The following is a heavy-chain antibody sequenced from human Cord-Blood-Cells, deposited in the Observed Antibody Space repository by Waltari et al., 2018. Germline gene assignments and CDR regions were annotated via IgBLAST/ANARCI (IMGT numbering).Heavy chain of an antibody. CDR2: ISSSSSTI. J-gene: IGHJ3*02. CDR1: GFTFSSYS. Sequence: EVQLVESGGGLVQPGGSLRLSCAAPGFTFSSYSMNWVRQAPGKGLEWVSYISSSSSTIYYAEAVKGRCTMSSDNAKSSLYLQMNSLRGEDTAVYYCARDGPSRWYYYDSSGDDLDAFDIWGQGTMVTVSS. D-gene: IGHD3-22*01. CDR3: ARDGPSRWYYYDSSGDDLDAFDI. V-gene: IGHV3-48*01.